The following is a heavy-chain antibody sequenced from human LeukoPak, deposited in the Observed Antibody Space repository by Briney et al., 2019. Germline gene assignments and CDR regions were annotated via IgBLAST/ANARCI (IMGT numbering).Heavy chain of an antibody. Sequence: GASVKVSCKASGGTFSSYAISWVRQAPGQGLEWMGRIIPILGIANYAQKFQGRVTITADKSTSTAYMELSSLRSEDTAVYYCARELPDYGGNPSEEHYYYGMDVWGQGTTVTVSS. CDR1: GGTFSSYA. J-gene: IGHJ6*02. D-gene: IGHD4-23*01. CDR3: ARELPDYGGNPSEEHYYYGMDV. CDR2: IIPILGIA. V-gene: IGHV1-69*04.